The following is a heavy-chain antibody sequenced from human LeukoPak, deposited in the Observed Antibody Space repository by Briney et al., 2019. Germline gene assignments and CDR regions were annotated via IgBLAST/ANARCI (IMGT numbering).Heavy chain of an antibody. CDR2: ISAYNGNT. CDR3: ASSEDYDFWSGYYTFDY. CDR1: GYTFTSYG. Sequence: ASVKVSCKASGYTFTSYGISWVRQAPGQGLEWMGWISAYNGNTNYAQKLQGRVTMTTDTSTSTAYMELRSLRSDDTGVYYCASSEDYDFWSGYYTFDYWGQGTLVTVSS. V-gene: IGHV1-18*01. J-gene: IGHJ4*02. D-gene: IGHD3-3*01.